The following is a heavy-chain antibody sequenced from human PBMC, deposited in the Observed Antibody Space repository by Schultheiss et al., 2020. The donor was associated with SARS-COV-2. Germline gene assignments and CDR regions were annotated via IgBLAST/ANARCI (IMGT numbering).Heavy chain of an antibody. CDR1: GDSVSSNSAA. CDR3: ARGVVAAADFDY. D-gene: IGHD6-13*01. V-gene: IGHV6-1*01. CDR2: TYYRSRWYS. J-gene: IGHJ4*02. Sequence: SQTLSLTCAISGDSVSSNSAAWNWIRQSPSRGLEWLGRTYYRSRWYSDYAVSVKGRITINPDTSKNQFSLQLNSVTPEDTAVYYCARGVVAAADFDYWGQGTLVTVSS.